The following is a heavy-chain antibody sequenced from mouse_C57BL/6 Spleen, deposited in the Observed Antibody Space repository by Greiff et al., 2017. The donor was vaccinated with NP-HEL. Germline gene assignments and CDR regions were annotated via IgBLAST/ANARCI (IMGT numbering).Heavy chain of an antibody. V-gene: IGHV1-26*01. D-gene: IGHD3-2*02. CDR1: GYTFTDYY. Sequence: EVQLQQSGPELVKPGASVKISCKASGYTFTDYYMNWVKQSHGKSLEWIGDINPNNGGTSYNQKFKGKATLTVDKSSSTAYMELRSLTSEDSAVYYCARRQLRLHYFDYWGQGTTLTVSS. CDR3: ARRQLRLHYFDY. CDR2: INPNNGGT. J-gene: IGHJ2*01.